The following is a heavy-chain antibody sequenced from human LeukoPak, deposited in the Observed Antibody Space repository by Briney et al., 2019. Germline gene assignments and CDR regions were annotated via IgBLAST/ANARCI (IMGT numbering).Heavy chain of an antibody. Sequence: GGSLRLSCAASGFTFSSYSMNWVRQAPGKGLEWVASISESSTYIYSADSIKGRFTISRDNAKNSLYLQMNSLRVEDTALYYCARAKQWNYYFDYWGQGTLVTVSS. CDR1: GFTFSSYS. D-gene: IGHD6-19*01. CDR2: ISESSTYI. CDR3: ARAKQWNYYFDY. V-gene: IGHV3-21*01. J-gene: IGHJ4*02.